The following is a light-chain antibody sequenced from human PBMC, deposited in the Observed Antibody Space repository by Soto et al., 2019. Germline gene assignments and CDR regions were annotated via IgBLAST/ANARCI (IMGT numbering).Light chain of an antibody. V-gene: IGKV3-20*01. J-gene: IGKJ1*01. CDR2: DAS. Sequence: EIVMTQSPATLSLSPGERTTLSCRASQTVSTILAWYQQRPGQAPRLLIYDASSRATGIPARFSGSGSGTDSPPTISRLEPEDFAVYYCQQYGSSGTFGQGTKVDIK. CDR1: QTVSTI. CDR3: QQYGSSGT.